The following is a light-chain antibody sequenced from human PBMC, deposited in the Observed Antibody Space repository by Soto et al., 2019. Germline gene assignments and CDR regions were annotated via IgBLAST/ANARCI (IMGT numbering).Light chain of an antibody. CDR2: DAS. Sequence: DIQMTQSPSSLTASVGDRVTITCQASQDISNYLNWYQQKPGKAPKLLIYDASNLETGVPSRFSGSGSGTDFTFIISRLQPEDIATYYCQQYDNLPLTFGGGTKVDIK. V-gene: IGKV1-33*01. CDR3: QQYDNLPLT. J-gene: IGKJ4*01. CDR1: QDISNY.